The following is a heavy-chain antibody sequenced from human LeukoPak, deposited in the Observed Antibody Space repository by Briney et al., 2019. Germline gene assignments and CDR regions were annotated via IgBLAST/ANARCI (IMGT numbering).Heavy chain of an antibody. CDR2: INHSGST. J-gene: IGHJ5*02. D-gene: IGHD3-10*01. CDR1: GGSFSGYY. Sequence: SETLSLTCAVYGGSFSGYYWSWIRQPPGKGRGWIGEINHSGSTNYNPSPKSRVTISVDTSKNQFSLKLSSVTAADTAVYYCARGPYYYGSGSYYRYWFDAWGQGTLVTVSS. CDR3: ARGPYYYGSGSYYRYWFDA. V-gene: IGHV4-34*01.